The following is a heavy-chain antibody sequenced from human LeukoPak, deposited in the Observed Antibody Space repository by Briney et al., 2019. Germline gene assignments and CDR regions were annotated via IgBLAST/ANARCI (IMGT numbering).Heavy chain of an antibody. V-gene: IGHV1-46*01. D-gene: IGHD5-18*01. CDR3: ARDRSDTAMAHYFDY. CDR2: INPSGGST. CDR1: GYTFTSYY. J-gene: IGHJ4*02. Sequence: ASVKVSCTASGYTFTSYYMHWVRQAPGQGLEWMGIINPSGGSTSYAQKFQGRVTMTRDTSTSTVYMELSSLRSEDTAVYYCARDRSDTAMAHYFDYWGQGTLVTVSS.